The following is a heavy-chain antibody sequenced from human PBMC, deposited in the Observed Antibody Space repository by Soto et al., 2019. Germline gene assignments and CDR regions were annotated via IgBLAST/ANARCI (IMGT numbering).Heavy chain of an antibody. CDR3: AREGEGCSGGSCYPNGMDV. D-gene: IGHD2-15*01. J-gene: IGHJ6*02. CDR2: IIPIFGTA. Sequence: SVKVSCKASGGTFSSYAISWVRQAPGQGLEWMGGIIPIFGTANYAQKFQGRVTITADESTSTAYMELSSLRSEDTAVYYCAREGEGCSGGSCYPNGMDVWGQGTTVTVSS. CDR1: GGTFSSYA. V-gene: IGHV1-69*13.